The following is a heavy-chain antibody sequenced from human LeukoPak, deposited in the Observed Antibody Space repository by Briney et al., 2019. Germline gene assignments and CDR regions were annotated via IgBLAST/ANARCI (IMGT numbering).Heavy chain of an antibody. J-gene: IGHJ4*02. V-gene: IGHV1-69*05. D-gene: IGHD4-11*01. CDR2: IIPIFGTA. Sequence: SVKVSCKASGGTFSSYAVSWVRQAPGQGLEWMGRIIPIFGTANYAQKFQGRVTITTDVSTSTAYMELSSLRSEDTAVYYCARDLTHDYLRRGHFDYWGQGTLVTVSS. CDR3: ARDLTHDYLRRGHFDY. CDR1: GGTFSSYA.